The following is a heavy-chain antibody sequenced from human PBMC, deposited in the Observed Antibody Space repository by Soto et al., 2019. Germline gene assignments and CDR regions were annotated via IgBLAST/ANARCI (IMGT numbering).Heavy chain of an antibody. CDR3: ARLYGSFS. CDR2: TRNKANSYTT. Sequence: PGGSLRLSCAASGFTFSDHYMDWVRQAPGKGLEWVGRTRNKANSYTTGYAASVKGRFTISRDDSKNSLYLQMNSLKTEDTAVYYCARLYGSFSWGQGALVTVSS. D-gene: IGHD1-26*01. V-gene: IGHV3-72*01. CDR1: GFTFSDHY. J-gene: IGHJ4*02.